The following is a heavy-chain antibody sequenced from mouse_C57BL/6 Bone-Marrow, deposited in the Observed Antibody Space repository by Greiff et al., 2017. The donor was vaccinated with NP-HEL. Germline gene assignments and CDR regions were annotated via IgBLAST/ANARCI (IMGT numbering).Heavy chain of an antibody. J-gene: IGHJ3*01. D-gene: IGHD1-1*01. CDR2: IHPNSGST. V-gene: IGHV1-64*01. Sequence: VKLQQPGAELVKPGASVKLSCKASGYTFTSYWMHWVKQRPGQGLEWIGMIHPNSGSTNYNEKFKSKATLTVDKSSSTAYMQLSSLTSEDSAVYFCARSITTGGAYWGQGTLVTVSA. CDR3: ARSITTGGAY. CDR1: GYTFTSYW.